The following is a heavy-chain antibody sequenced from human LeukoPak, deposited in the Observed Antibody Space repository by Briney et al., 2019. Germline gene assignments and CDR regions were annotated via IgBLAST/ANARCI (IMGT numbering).Heavy chain of an antibody. J-gene: IGHJ6*03. CDR2: TYSAGFT. D-gene: IGHD1-14*01. V-gene: IGHV3-53*01. CDR3: ARGGGHQPTYYQYLDV. CDR1: GFTVSNSY. Sequence: GESLKISCAASGFTVSNSYMTWVRQAPDKGLEWVSLTYSAGFTYYPDSVKGRFTISRDIAKNTVFLQMNSLRVEDTAVYYCARGGGHQPTYYQYLDVWGKGTTVTVSS.